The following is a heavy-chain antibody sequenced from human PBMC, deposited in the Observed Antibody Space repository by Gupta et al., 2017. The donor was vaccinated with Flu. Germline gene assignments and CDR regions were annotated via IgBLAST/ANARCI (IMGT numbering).Heavy chain of an antibody. V-gene: IGHV3-7*01. J-gene: IGHJ4*02. CDR2: IKEDGSEK. CDR3: ARVPHRAAAGAN. CDR1: PFTFDTYW. Sequence: ELQLLASAGVLLLPRGSLRLFCAASPFTFDTYWVGWVRQAPEKGLGWLANIKEDGSEKYYVDSVQGRFTISRDNAKKSLYLQMNSLRADDTAVYYCARVPHRAAAGANWGQGTLVTVSS. D-gene: IGHD6-13*01.